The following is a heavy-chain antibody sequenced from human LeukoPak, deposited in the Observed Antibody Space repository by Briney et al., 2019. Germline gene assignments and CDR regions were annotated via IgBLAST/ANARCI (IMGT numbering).Heavy chain of an antibody. Sequence: GGSLRLSCAASEFTFSRNWMSWVRQAPGKGLEWVANIKQDGSEKYYVDSVKGRFTISRDNAKNSLYLQMNSLRAEDTAVYYCARLATDDFYFDYWGQGALVSVSS. CDR2: IKQDGSEK. CDR1: EFTFSRNW. D-gene: IGHD1-1*01. V-gene: IGHV3-7*01. J-gene: IGHJ4*02. CDR3: ARLATDDFYFDY.